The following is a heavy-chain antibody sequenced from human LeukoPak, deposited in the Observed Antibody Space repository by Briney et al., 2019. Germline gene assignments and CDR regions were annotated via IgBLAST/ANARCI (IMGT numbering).Heavy chain of an antibody. J-gene: IGHJ4*02. D-gene: IGHD3-10*01. CDR1: GDSVSSNSAA. CDR3: ARDNYGSGSYYSSGFDY. V-gene: IGHV6-1*01. Sequence: SQTLSLTCAISGDSVSSNSAAWNWIRQSPSRGLEWVGRTYYRSKWYNDYAVSVKSRIAINPDTSKNQFSLQLNSVTPEDTAVYYCARDNYGSGSYYSSGFDYWGQGTLVTVSS. CDR2: TYYRSKWYN.